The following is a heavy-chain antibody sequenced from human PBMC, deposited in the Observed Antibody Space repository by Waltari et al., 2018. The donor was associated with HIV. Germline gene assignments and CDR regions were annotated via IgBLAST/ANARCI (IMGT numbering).Heavy chain of an antibody. CDR3: AREYVGSWNYYYYGIDV. Sequence: QVQLVASGGGLVQPGRSLRLSFAASGFTFSKYGMHCIRTAPGMGLGWVAVFWFDGNNEYYADSVKGRFTISRDDSKNTLYLQMSSLRAEDTAVYYCAREYVGSWNYYYYGIDVWGRGTTVTVSS. D-gene: IGHD6-13*01. CDR2: FWFDGNNE. J-gene: IGHJ6*02. CDR1: GFTFSKYG. V-gene: IGHV3-33*01.